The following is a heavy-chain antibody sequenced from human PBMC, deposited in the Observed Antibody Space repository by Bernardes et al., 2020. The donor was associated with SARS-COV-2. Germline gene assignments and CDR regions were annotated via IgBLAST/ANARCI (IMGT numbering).Heavy chain of an antibody. CDR3: ARGGAAATGRDY. CDR2: MNPSSGIT. D-gene: IGHD6-13*01. CDR1: GYTFTRHD. V-gene: IGHV1-8*01. Sequence: ASVKVSCKASGYTFTRHDINWVRQAAGQGLEWMGWMNPSSGITGYPQKFQGRVTMTRDTSINTAYLELSSLRSEDTAIYYCARGGAAATGRDYWGQGTLVTVSS. J-gene: IGHJ4*02.